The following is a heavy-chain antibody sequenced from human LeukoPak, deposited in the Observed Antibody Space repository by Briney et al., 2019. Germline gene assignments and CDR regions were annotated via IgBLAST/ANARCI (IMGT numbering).Heavy chain of an antibody. CDR3: ARDASVVVAAPGDY. J-gene: IGHJ4*02. Sequence: GGSLRLTCAASGFPFSAYAMSWVRQAPGKGLEWVATIKQDGSEKYYVDSVKGRFTISRDNAKNSLYLQMNSLRAEDTAVYYCARDASVVVAAPGDYWGQGTLVTVSS. V-gene: IGHV3-7*03. CDR2: IKQDGSEK. D-gene: IGHD2-15*01. CDR1: GFPFSAYA.